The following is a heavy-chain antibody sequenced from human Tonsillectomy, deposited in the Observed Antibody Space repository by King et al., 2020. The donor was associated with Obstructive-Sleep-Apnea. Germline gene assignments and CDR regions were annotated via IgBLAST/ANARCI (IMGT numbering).Heavy chain of an antibody. V-gene: IGHV4-39*07. CDR2: IYYSGIT. J-gene: IGHJ4*02. D-gene: IGHD6-6*01. CDR1: GGSISSSSYY. CDR3: AEYSRAGVDY. Sequence: QLQESGPGLVKPSETLSLTCTVSGGSISSSSYYWGWIRQPPGKGLEWIGSIYYSGITYYNPSLKSRVTISVDTSKNQFSLKLSSVTAADTAVYYCAEYSRAGVDYWGQGTLVTVSS.